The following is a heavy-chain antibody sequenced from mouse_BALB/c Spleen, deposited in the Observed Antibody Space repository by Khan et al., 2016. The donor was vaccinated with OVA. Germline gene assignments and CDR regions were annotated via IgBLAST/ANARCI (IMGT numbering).Heavy chain of an antibody. CDR2: ISSGDST. Sequence: EVELVESGGGLVKPGGSLKLSCAASGFTFSNYAMYWVRQTPEKRLEWVASISSGDSTYDQDSVKGRFNIYRDNARNIMYLQMSSLRSEETAIYYCARGRYDDWYFDVWGAGPTVTVSS. CDR1: GFTFSNYA. J-gene: IGHJ1*01. D-gene: IGHD1-1*01. V-gene: IGHV5-6-5*01. CDR3: ARGRYDDWYFDV.